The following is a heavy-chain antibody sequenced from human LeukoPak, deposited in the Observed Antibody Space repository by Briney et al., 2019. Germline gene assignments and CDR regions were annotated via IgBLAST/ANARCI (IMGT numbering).Heavy chain of an antibody. V-gene: IGHV3-7*01. CDR1: GFTFSSYW. D-gene: IGHD6-13*01. Sequence: GGSLRLSCAASGFTFSSYWMSWVRQAPGKGLEWVANIKQDGSEKYYADSVKGRFTISRDNAKNSLYLQMNSLRAEDTAVYYCARDSGSSSWPRYYYYMDVWGKGTTVTVSS. CDR3: ARDSGSSSWPRYYYYMDV. CDR2: IKQDGSEK. J-gene: IGHJ6*03.